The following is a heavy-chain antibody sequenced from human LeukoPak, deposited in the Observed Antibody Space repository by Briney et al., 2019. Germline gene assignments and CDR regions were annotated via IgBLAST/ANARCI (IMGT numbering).Heavy chain of an antibody. D-gene: IGHD2-15*01. Sequence: ASVKVSCKASGGTFSSYAISWVRQAPGQGLEWMGRIIPIFGTANYAQKFQGRVTITTDESTSTAYMELRSLRSDDTAVYYCARVEEDIVVVVAAGDFNWFDPWGQGTLVTVSS. V-gene: IGHV1-69*05. J-gene: IGHJ5*02. CDR3: ARVEEDIVVVVAAGDFNWFDP. CDR1: GGTFSSYA. CDR2: IIPIFGTA.